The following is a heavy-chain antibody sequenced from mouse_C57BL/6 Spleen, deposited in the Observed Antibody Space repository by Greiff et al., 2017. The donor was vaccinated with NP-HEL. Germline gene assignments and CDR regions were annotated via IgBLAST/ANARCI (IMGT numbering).Heavy chain of an antibody. V-gene: IGHV1-18*01. CDR2: INPNNGGT. CDR3: ARFGMDWYFDV. J-gene: IGHJ1*03. CDR1: GYTFTDYN. D-gene: IGHD2-10*02. Sequence: EVQLVESGPELVKPGASVKIPCKASGYTFTDYNMDWVKQSHGKSLEWIGDINPNNGGTIYNQKFKGKATLTVDKSSSTAYMELRSLTSEDTAVYYCARFGMDWYFDVWGTGTTVTVSS.